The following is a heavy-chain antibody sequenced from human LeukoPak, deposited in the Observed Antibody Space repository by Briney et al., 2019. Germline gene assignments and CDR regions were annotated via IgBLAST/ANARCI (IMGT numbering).Heavy chain of an antibody. CDR1: GFTFSSYA. D-gene: IGHD6-19*01. CDR3: AKSELIAVAGPDDAFDI. V-gene: IGHV3-30*18. CDR2: ISYDGSNK. Sequence: GSLRLSCAASGFTFSSYAMHWVRQAPGKGLEWVAVISYDGSNKYYADSVKGRFTISRDNSKNTLYLQMNSLRAEDTAVYYCAKSELIAVAGPDDAFDIWGQGTMVTVSS. J-gene: IGHJ3*02.